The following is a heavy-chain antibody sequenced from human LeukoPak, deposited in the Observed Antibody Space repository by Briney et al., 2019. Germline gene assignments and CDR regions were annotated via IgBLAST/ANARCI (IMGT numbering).Heavy chain of an antibody. Sequence: GGSLRLSCVGSGFTFSNYYMYWVRHAPGKGVVWVSRIKNAGTDTIYADSVKGRFTVSRDNAKNTVYLQMNSLRAEDTAVYYCARGGYGHNMDVWGEGTTVTVSS. CDR2: IKNAGTDT. J-gene: IGHJ6*03. V-gene: IGHV3-74*01. D-gene: IGHD3-10*01. CDR3: ARGGYGHNMDV. CDR1: GFTFSNYY.